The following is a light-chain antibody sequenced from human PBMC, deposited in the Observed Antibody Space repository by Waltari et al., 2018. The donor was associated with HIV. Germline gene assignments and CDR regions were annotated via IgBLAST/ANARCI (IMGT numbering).Light chain of an antibody. Sequence: QSVLTQPPSVSGAPGQRVTISCTGRSSNIGAGYDVHWYQQLPGTAPKLLIFGNSNRPSGVPDRFSGSKSATSASLAITGLQAEDEADYYCQSYDSSLSVVIFGGGTKLTVL. CDR3: QSYDSSLSVVI. CDR1: SSNIGAGYD. J-gene: IGLJ2*01. CDR2: GNS. V-gene: IGLV1-40*01.